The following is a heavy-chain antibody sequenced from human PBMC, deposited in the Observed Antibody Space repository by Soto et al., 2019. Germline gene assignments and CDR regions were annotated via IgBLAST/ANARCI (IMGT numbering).Heavy chain of an antibody. V-gene: IGHV1-18*04. CDR3: ARGAPNQYSTSFVY. Sequence: ASVKVSCKASGYTFTNYGISWVRQAPGQGLEWMGWISAYNGNTNYAQKLQGRVTMTTDTSTSTAYMELRSLRSDDTAVYYCARGAPNQYSTSFVYWGQGTLVTVSS. J-gene: IGHJ4*02. CDR1: GYTFTNYG. D-gene: IGHD6-6*01. CDR2: ISAYNGNT.